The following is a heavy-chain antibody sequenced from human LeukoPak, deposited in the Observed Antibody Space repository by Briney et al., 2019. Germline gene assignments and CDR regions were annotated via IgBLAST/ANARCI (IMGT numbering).Heavy chain of an antibody. V-gene: IGHV3-23*01. CDR3: ARDRARDTAMTEFDY. D-gene: IGHD5-18*01. CDR2: ISGSGGST. Sequence: RSGGSLRLSCAASGFTFSSYAMSWVRQAPGKGLEWVSAISGSGGSTYYADSVKGRFTISRDNAKNSLYLQMNSLRAEDTAVYYCARDRARDTAMTEFDYWGQGTLVTVSS. CDR1: GFTFSSYA. J-gene: IGHJ4*02.